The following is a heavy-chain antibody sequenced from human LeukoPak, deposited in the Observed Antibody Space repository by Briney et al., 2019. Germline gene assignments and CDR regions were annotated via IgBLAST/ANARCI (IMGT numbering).Heavy chain of an antibody. V-gene: IGHV4-59*08. CDR1: DGSISSYY. CDR2: IYYSGST. J-gene: IGHJ6*02. Sequence: SETLSLTCTVSDGSISSYYWSWIRQPPGKGLEWIGYIYYSGSTNYNPSLKSRVTISVDTSKNQFSLKLSSVTAADTAVYYCARRGSYYGMDVWGQGTTVTVSS. CDR3: ARRGSYYGMDV. D-gene: IGHD2-15*01.